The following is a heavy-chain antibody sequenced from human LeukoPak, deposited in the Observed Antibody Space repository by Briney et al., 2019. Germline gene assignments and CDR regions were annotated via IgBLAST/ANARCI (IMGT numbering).Heavy chain of an antibody. J-gene: IGHJ4*02. V-gene: IGHV3-33*01. CDR1: GFTFSDYG. CDR2: IWYDGRDK. CDR3: ARDHRTTVTVYYFDY. D-gene: IGHD4-17*01. Sequence: GGSLRLSCAASGFTFSDYGMHWVRKAPGKGLEWVAVIWYDGRDKYYADSVKGRFTISRDNSKNTLYLQMNSLRAEDTAVYYCARDHRTTVTVYYFDYWGQGTLVTVSS.